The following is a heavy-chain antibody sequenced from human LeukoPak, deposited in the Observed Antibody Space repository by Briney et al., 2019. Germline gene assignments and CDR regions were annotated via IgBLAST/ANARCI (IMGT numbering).Heavy chain of an antibody. CDR1: GFTFSSYW. CDR3: AKDGIVGAPAAFSYFDY. D-gene: IGHD1-26*01. V-gene: IGHV3-74*01. Sequence: GGSLRLSCAASGFTFSSYWMHWVRQAPGKGLVWVSRINSDGSSTSYADSVKGRFTISRDNSKNTLYLQMNSLRAEDTAVYYCAKDGIVGAPAAFSYFDYWGQGTLVTVSS. CDR2: INSDGSST. J-gene: IGHJ4*02.